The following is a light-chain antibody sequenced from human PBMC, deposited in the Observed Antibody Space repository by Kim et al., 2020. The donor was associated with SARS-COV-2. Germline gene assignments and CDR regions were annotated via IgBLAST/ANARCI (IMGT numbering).Light chain of an antibody. V-gene: IGLV1-40*01. CDR1: SSNIGAGYY. CDR2: GNS. CDR3: QSYDSSLSGSV. J-gene: IGLJ2*01. Sequence: QPVLTQPPSVSGAPGQRVTIPCTGSSSNIGAGYYVHWYQQLPGTAPKLLIYGNSNRPSGGPDRFSGSKSGTSASLAITGLQAEDEADYYCQSYDSSLSGSVFGGGTQLTVL.